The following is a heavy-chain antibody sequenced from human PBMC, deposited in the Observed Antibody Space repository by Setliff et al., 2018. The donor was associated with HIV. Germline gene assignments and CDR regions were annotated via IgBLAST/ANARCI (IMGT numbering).Heavy chain of an antibody. D-gene: IGHD3-22*01. J-gene: IGHJ5*02. V-gene: IGHV4-39*01. Sequence: SLTCTVSGGSISNSRYYWSWIRQPPGKGLEWIGSIYYSGSTYYNPSLKSRVTISVDTSKNQFSLKLSSVTAADAAVYYCASRVYYYDSSGYLRGEGFDPWGQGTLVTVSS. CDR1: GGSISNSRYY. CDR3: ASRVYYYDSSGYLRGEGFDP. CDR2: IYYSGST.